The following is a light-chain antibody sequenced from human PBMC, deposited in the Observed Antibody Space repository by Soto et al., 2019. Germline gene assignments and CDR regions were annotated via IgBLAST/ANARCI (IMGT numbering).Light chain of an antibody. J-gene: IGLJ3*02. CDR2: STX. V-gene: IGLV7-43*01. CDR1: TGAVTSDYY. Sequence: QTVVTQEPSLTVSPGGTVTLTCASSTGAVTSDYYPNWVQQKPGQAPRSLIYSTXDKHSWTPARFSGSLLGDKAALTLSGXXXXXEAEYFCLLHYGSAQVFGGGTKLTVL. CDR3: LLHYGSAQV.